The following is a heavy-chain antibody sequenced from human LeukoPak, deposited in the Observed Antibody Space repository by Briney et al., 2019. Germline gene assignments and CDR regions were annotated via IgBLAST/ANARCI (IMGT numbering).Heavy chain of an antibody. V-gene: IGHV1-8*03. J-gene: IGHJ3*02. CDR2: MNPNSGNT. CDR1: GYTFTSYD. CDR3: ARGREFNDAFDI. Sequence: ASVKVSCKAFGYTFTSYDINWVRQATGQGLEWMGWMNPNSGNTGYAQKFQGRVTITRNTSISTAYMELSSLRSEDTAVYYCARGREFNDAFDIWGQGTMVTVSS.